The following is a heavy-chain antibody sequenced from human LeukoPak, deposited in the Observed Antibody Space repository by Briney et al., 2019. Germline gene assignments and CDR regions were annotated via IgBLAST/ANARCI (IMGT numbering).Heavy chain of an antibody. CDR1: GGSISSGDYY. J-gene: IGHJ4*02. V-gene: IGHV4-30-4*08. D-gene: IGHD3-9*01. CDR3: ARGYYDILTGYYNGPDY. CDR2: IYYSGST. Sequence: SQTLSLTCTVSGGSISSGDYYWSWIRQPPGKGLEWIGYIYYSGSTYYNPSLKSRVTISVDTSKNQFSLKPSSVTAADTAVYYCARGYYDILTGYYNGPDYWGQGTLVTVSS.